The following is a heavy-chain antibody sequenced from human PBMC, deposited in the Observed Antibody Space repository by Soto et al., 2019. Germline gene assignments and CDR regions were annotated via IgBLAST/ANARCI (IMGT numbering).Heavy chain of an antibody. CDR2: INPNSGGT. D-gene: IGHD3-9*01. CDR1: GYTFTGYY. CDR3: ARERRQTGYPTNWFDP. J-gene: IGHJ5*02. V-gene: IGHV1-2*04. Sequence: QVQLVQSGAEVKKPGASVKVSCKASGYTFTGYYMHWVRQAPGQGLEWMGWINPNSGGTNYAQKFQGWVTMTRDTAIRTAYMELSRLRSDDTAVYYCARERRQTGYPTNWFDPWGQGTLVTVSS.